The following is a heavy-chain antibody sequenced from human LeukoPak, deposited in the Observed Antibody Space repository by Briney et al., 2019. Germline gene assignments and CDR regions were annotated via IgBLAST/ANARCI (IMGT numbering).Heavy chain of an antibody. CDR3: ARDRAPYCSSTSCQGVFDY. D-gene: IGHD2-2*01. CDR1: GYTFTSYG. Sequence: VASVKVSCKASGYTFTSYGISWVRQAPGQGLEWMGWISAYNGNTNYAQKLQGRVTMTTDTSTSTAYMELRSLRSDDTAVYYCARDRAPYCSSTSCQGVFDYWGQGTLVTVSS. J-gene: IGHJ4*02. CDR2: ISAYNGNT. V-gene: IGHV1-18*01.